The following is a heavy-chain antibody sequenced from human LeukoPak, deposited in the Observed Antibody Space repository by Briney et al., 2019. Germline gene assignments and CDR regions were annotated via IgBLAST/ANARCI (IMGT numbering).Heavy chain of an antibody. CDR1: GYTFTSYA. D-gene: IGHD3-22*01. CDR3: ARDLYYYDSSGYRGYYYYGMDV. CDR2: INTNTGNP. Sequence: ASVEVSCKASGYTFTSYAMNWVRQAPGQGLEWMGWINTNTGNPTYAQGFTGRFVFSLDTSVSTAYLQISSLKAEDTAVYYCARDLYYYDSSGYRGYYYYGMDVWGQGTTVTVSS. J-gene: IGHJ6*02. V-gene: IGHV7-4-1*02.